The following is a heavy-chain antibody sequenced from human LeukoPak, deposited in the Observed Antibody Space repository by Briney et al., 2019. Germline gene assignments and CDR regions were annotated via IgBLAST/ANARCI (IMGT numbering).Heavy chain of an antibody. Sequence: LSGGSLRLSCVGSGFTFNNYAMSWVRQAPGKGLEWVAAIGGSGRSTYDADSVKGRFTVSRDNSKNTLCLQMNNVRVEDTAIYFCAKEATARKWLVWGNFDHWGQGTQVTVS. CDR1: GFTFNNYA. D-gene: IGHD6-19*01. CDR3: AKEATARKWLVWGNFDH. J-gene: IGHJ4*02. CDR2: IGGSGRST. V-gene: IGHV3-23*01.